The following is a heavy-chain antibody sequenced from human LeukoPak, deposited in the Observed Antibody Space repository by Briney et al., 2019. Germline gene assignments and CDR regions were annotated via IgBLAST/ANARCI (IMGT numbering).Heavy chain of an antibody. Sequence: GASVKVSCKASGYSFTNYGISWVRQAPGQGLEWMGWISAYNGNTNYAQKLQGRVTMTTDTSTSTAYMELRSLRSDDTAVYYCARDHLIVGATPPTGNFDLWGRGTLVTVSS. V-gene: IGHV1-18*01. CDR2: ISAYNGNT. CDR3: ARDHLIVGATPPTGNFDL. CDR1: GYSFTNYG. D-gene: IGHD1-26*01. J-gene: IGHJ2*01.